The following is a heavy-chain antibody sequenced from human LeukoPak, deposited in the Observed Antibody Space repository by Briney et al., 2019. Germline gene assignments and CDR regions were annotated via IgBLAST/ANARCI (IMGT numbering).Heavy chain of an antibody. CDR3: ARCSSCYSPGWFDP. V-gene: IGHV4-34*01. Sequence: SETLSLTCAVYGGSFSGYYWSWIRQPPGKGLEWIGEINHSGSTNYNPSLKSRVTISVDTSKNQFSLKLSSVAAADTAVYYCARCSSCYSPGWFDPWGQGTLVTVSS. J-gene: IGHJ5*02. CDR1: GGSFSGYY. D-gene: IGHD2-15*01. CDR2: INHSGST.